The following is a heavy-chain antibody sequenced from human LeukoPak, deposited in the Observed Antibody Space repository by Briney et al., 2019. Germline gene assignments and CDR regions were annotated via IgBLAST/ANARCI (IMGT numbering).Heavy chain of an antibody. Sequence: ASVKVSCKASGYTFTSYDINWVRQATGQGLEWMGGFDPEDGETIYAQKFQGRVTMTEDTSTDTAYMELSSLRSEDTAVYYCATGELEIPAYYFDYWGQGTLVTVSS. V-gene: IGHV1-24*01. CDR2: FDPEDGET. CDR3: ATGELEIPAYYFDY. J-gene: IGHJ4*02. CDR1: GYTFTSYD. D-gene: IGHD1-1*01.